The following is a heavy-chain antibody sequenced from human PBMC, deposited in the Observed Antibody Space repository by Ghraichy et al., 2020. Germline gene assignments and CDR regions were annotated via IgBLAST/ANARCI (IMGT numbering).Heavy chain of an antibody. CDR2: ISSSSGTI. CDR1: GFTFSLYS. Sequence: GSLRLSCAASGFTFSLYSMNWVRQAPGKGLEWVSYISSSSGTIYYADSVKGRFTISRDEAKNSLYLQMSSLTYEDTAVYYCARSQGAFNIWGQGTMVTVSS. V-gene: IGHV3-48*02. CDR3: ARSQGAFNI. J-gene: IGHJ3*02.